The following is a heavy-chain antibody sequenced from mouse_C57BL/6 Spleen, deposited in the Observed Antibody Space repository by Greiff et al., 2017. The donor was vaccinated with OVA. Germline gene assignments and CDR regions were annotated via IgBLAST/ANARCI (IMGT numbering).Heavy chain of an antibody. V-gene: IGHV1-20*01. J-gene: IGHJ1*03. Sequence: EVKLVESGPELVKPGDSVKISCKASGYSFTGYFMNWVMQSHGKSLEWIGRINPYNGDTFYNQKFKGKATMTVDKSSSTAHMELRSLTSEDSAVYYCERTEPSSWYFDVWGTGTTVTVSS. CDR2: INPYNGDT. CDR1: GYSFTGYF. CDR3: ERTEPSSWYFDV.